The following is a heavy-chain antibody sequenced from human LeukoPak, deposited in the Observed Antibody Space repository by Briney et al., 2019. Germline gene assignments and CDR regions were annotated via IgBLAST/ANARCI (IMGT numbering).Heavy chain of an antibody. J-gene: IGHJ3*02. D-gene: IGHD3-9*01. CDR1: GFSFSGSG. CDR2: IRTKTNGYAT. V-gene: IGHV3-73*01. CDR3: AKAHRDWYLGVFQI. Sequence: PGGSLKLSCAASGFSFSGSGMYWVRQAAGKGLEWVGRIRTKTNGYATTYAASVKGWFTISRDDSKNTAYLQMNSLRAEDTAVYYCAKAHRDWYLGVFQIWGQGTLVTVSS.